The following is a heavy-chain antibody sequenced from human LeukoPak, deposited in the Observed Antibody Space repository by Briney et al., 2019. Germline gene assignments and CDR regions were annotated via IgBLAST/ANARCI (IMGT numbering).Heavy chain of an antibody. V-gene: IGHV3-53*05. D-gene: IGHD3-9*01. CDR3: ARVRNTYFDILTDGRYLQH. CDR1: GFAVSNNY. J-gene: IGHJ1*01. CDR2: IYSGGIT. Sequence: GGSLRLSCATSGFAVSNNYMSWVRQAPGKGPEWVSIIYSGGITYYVDSVKGRFAISRDNSKTTLYLQTNSLRPEDTAVYYCARVRNTYFDILTDGRYLQHWGQGTQVTVSS.